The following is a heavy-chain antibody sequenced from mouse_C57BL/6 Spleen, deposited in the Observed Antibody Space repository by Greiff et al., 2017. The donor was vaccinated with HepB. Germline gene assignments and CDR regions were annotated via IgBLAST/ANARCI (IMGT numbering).Heavy chain of an antibody. CDR1: GFTFSSYA. CDR3: ARVVQYGSSYYFDY. CDR2: ISDGGSYT. V-gene: IGHV5-4*03. D-gene: IGHD1-1*01. Sequence: EVKLMESGGGLVKPGGSLKLSCAASGFTFSSYAMSWVRQTPEKRLEWVATISDGGSYTYYPDNVKGRFTISRDNAKNNLYLQMSHLKSEDTAMYYCARVVQYGSSYYFDYWGQGTTLTVSS. J-gene: IGHJ2*01.